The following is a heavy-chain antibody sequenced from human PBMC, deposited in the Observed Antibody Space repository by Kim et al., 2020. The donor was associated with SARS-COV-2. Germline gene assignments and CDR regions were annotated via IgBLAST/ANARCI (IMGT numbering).Heavy chain of an antibody. CDR3: AHRRSAVAGPYFDY. D-gene: IGHD6-19*01. CDR2: IYWDEDK. V-gene: IGHV2-5*02. J-gene: IGHJ4*02. Sequence: PGEALEWLALIYWDEDKRYRPSLKSRLTITKDTSKNQVVLTMTNMDPVDTATYYCAHRRSAVAGPYFDYWGQGTLVTVSS.